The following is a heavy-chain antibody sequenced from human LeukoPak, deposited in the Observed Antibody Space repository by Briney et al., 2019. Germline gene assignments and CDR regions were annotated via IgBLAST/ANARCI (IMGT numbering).Heavy chain of an antibody. CDR1: GGSISSYY. D-gene: IGHD6-13*01. Sequence: SETLSLTCTVSGGSISSYYWSWIRQPPGKGLKWIGYIYYSGSTNYNPSLKSRVTISVDTSKNQFSLKLSSVTAADTAVYYCARGTGYSSSWYVYWGQGTLVTVSS. J-gene: IGHJ4*02. CDR3: ARGTGYSSSWYVY. V-gene: IGHV4-59*01. CDR2: IYYSGST.